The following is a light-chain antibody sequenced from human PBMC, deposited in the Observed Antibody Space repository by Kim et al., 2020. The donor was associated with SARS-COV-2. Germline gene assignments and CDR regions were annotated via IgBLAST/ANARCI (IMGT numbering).Light chain of an antibody. V-gene: IGKV3-11*01. CDR3: QQRSNWPPYT. CDR2: DAS. CDR1: QSVSSY. J-gene: IGKJ2*01. Sequence: LPPGERATLSCRASQSVSSYLAWYQQKPGQAPRLLIYDASTRATGIPARFSGSGSGTDFTLTISSLEPEDFAVYYCQQRSNWPPYTFGQGTKLEI.